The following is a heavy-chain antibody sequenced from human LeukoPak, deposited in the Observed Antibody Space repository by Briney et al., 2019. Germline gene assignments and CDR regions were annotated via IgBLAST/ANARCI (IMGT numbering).Heavy chain of an antibody. J-gene: IGHJ6*03. CDR1: GYTFTDYY. D-gene: IGHD3-3*01. V-gene: IGHV1-69-2*01. CDR3: ARGGYDFWSGSIGYYYMDV. CDR2: VDPEDGET. Sequence: GASVKVSCKASGYTFTDYYMHWVQQAPGKGLEWMGRVDPEDGETIYAEKFQGRVTITADTSTDTAYMELSSLRSEDTAVYYCARGGYDFWSGSIGYYYMDVWGKGTTVTVSS.